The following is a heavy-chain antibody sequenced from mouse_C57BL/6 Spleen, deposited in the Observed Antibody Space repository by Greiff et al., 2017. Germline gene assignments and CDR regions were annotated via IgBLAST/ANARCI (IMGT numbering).Heavy chain of an antibody. CDR1: GFTFSSYT. CDR2: ISGGGGNT. J-gene: IGHJ4*01. Sequence: EVKLMESGGGLVKPGGSLKLSCAASGFTFSSYTMSWVRQTPEKRLEWVATISGGGGNTYYPDSVKGRFTISRDNAKNTLYLQMSSLRSEDTALYYCARHVRLLSYYYAMDYWGQGTSVTVSS. D-gene: IGHD2-3*01. V-gene: IGHV5-9*01. CDR3: ARHVRLLSYYYAMDY.